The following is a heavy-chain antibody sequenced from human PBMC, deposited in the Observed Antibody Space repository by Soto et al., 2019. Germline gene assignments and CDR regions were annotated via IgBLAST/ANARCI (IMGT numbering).Heavy chain of an antibody. D-gene: IGHD6-19*01. CDR3: ARAVAVPADFDY. Sequence: QVQLVQSGAEEKKPGASVKGSCKASGYTFTGYAMHWVRQAPGQRLEWMGWINAGNGNTKYSQKFQGRVTITRDTSASTDYMELSSLRSEDTAVYYCARAVAVPADFDYWGQGTLVTVSS. CDR2: INAGNGNT. CDR1: GYTFTGYA. J-gene: IGHJ4*02. V-gene: IGHV1-3*05.